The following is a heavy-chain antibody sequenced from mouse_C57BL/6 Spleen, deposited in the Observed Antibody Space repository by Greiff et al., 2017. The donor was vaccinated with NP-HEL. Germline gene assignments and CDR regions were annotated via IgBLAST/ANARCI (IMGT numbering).Heavy chain of an antibody. V-gene: IGHV1-50*01. CDR1: GYTFTSYW. J-gene: IGHJ1*03. Sequence: QVQLQQPGAELVKPGASVKLSCKASGYTFTSYWMQWVKQRPGQGLEWIGEIDPSDSYTNYNQKFKGKATLPVDTSSSTAYMQLSNLTSEDSAVYYCARRGIDSWYFDVWGTGTTVTVSS. CDR2: IDPSDSYT. D-gene: IGHD2-13*01. CDR3: ARRGIDSWYFDV.